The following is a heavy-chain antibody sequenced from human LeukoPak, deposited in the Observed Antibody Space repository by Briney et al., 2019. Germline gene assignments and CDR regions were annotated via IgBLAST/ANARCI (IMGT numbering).Heavy chain of an antibody. J-gene: IGHJ4*02. CDR1: GYTFTSYG. CDR3: ARDYDILTGPSRPDY. V-gene: IGHV1-18*04. CDR2: ISAYNGNT. Sequence: ASVKVSCKASGYTFTSYGISWVRQAPGQGLEWMGWISAYNGNTSYAQKLQGRVTMTTDTSTSTAYMELRSLRSDDTAVYYCARDYDILTGPSRPDYWGQGTLVTVSS. D-gene: IGHD3-9*01.